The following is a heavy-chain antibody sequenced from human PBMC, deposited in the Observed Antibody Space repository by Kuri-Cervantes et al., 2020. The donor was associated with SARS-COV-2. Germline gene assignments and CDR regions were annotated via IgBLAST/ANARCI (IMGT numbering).Heavy chain of an antibody. CDR2: ISWNSGSI. J-gene: IGHJ4*02. V-gene: IGHV3-9*03. CDR3: ARVEGSGSYTY. CDR1: GFTFDDYA. Sequence: GGSLRLSCAASGFTFDDYAMHWVRQAPGKGLEWVSGISWNSGSIGYADSVKGRFTISRDNAKNSLYLQMNSLRAEDMALYYCARVEGSGSYTYWGQGTLVTVSS. D-gene: IGHD3-10*01.